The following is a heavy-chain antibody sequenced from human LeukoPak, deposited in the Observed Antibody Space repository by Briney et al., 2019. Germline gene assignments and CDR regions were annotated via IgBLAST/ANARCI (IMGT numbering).Heavy chain of an antibody. D-gene: IGHD2-2*01. CDR2: ISQDETNK. CDR1: GFTLSSYA. Sequence: GGSLGLSCAASGFTLSSYAMHWVRQAPRKGLEWVAVISQDETNKYYADSVKGRFTISRDNSKNTLYMQMNSLRAEDTAVYYCAKFGYCSSTSCYGSFNWFDPWGQGTLVTVSS. V-gene: IGHV3-30*18. J-gene: IGHJ5*02. CDR3: AKFGYCSSTSCYGSFNWFDP.